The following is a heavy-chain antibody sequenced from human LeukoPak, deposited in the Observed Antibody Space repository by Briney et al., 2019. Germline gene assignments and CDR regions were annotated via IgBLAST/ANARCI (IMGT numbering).Heavy chain of an antibody. CDR1: GGSFSGYY. Sequence: KSSETLSLTCAVYGGSFSGYYWSWIRQPPGKGLEWIGEINHSGSTNYNPSLKSRVTISVDTSKNQFSLKLSSVTAAATAVYYCARGSTAIFTCYRSFYYWGQGTLVTVSS. D-gene: IGHD3-9*01. CDR2: INHSGST. CDR3: ARGSTAIFTCYRSFYY. V-gene: IGHV4-34*01. J-gene: IGHJ4*02.